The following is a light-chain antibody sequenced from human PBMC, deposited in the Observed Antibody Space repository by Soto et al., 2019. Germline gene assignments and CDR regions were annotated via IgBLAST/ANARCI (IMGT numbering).Light chain of an antibody. J-gene: IGKJ4*01. Sequence: DIQMTQSPSSLSASVGDRVTITCRASQSIARYLNWYQQKPGEGPKLLIYAASSLQSGVPSRFSASGAGSDFTLTVSSLQPEDFATYYCQQCYNTPTVGGGPKVEIQ. V-gene: IGKV1-39*01. CDR2: AAS. CDR3: QQCYNTPT. CDR1: QSIARY.